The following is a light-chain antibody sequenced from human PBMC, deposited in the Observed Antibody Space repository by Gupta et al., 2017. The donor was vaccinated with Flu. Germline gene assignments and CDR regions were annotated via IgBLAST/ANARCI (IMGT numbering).Light chain of an antibody. V-gene: IGKV1-5*03. CDR2: KAS. Sequence: DLQMTPSPSTLSASVGDRVTITCRASQSISSWLAWYQQKPGKAPKLLIYKASSLESGVPSRFSGSGSGTEFTLTISSLQPDDFATYYCQHFNSYSGTFGQGTKVEVK. CDR1: QSISSW. J-gene: IGKJ1*01. CDR3: QHFNSYSGT.